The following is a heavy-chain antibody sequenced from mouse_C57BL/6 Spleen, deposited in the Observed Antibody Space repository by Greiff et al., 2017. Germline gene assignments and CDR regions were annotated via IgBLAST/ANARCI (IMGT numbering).Heavy chain of an antibody. Sequence: EVKLVESGGGLVKPGGSLKLSCAASGFTFSSYAMSWVRQTPEKRLEWVATISDGGSYTYYPDNVKGRFTISRDNAKNNLYLQMSHLKSEDTAMXYCARVSITTVVAPDAMDYWGQGTSVTVSS. D-gene: IGHD1-1*01. J-gene: IGHJ4*01. CDR1: GFTFSSYA. V-gene: IGHV5-4*03. CDR3: ARVSITTVVAPDAMDY. CDR2: ISDGGSYT.